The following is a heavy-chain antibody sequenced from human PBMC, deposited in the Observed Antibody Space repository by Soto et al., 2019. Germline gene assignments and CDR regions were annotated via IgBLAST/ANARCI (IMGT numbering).Heavy chain of an antibody. Sequence: EVQLVESGGGLVQPGRSLRLSCAASGFIFDDYAMHWVRHGPGKGLEWVSGISWSSGSLGYADSVKGRLTISRDNAKNSLYLQRNRMSAEDTALYYCAKGRVKRERITMTVVVTPFDYWGQGTLVTVSS. J-gene: IGHJ4*02. CDR1: GFIFDDYA. CDR3: AKGRVKRERITMTVVVTPFDY. V-gene: IGHV3-9*01. D-gene: IGHD3-22*01. CDR2: ISWSSGSL.